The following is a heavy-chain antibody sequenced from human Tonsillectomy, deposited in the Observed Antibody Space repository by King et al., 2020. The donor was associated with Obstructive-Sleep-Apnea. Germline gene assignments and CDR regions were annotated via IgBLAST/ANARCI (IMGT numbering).Heavy chain of an antibody. CDR3: ASAAMRAPAFDY. CDR2: MAYDWNNK. CDR1: GFTFSSYG. V-gene: IGHV3-30*03. J-gene: IGHJ4*02. Sequence: GQLVQSGGGVVQPGRSLRLSCAASGFTFSSYGMHWVRQAPGKGLEWVALMAYDWNNKFYADSVKGRFTISRDTAKNTLYLQMSSLRAEDTAVYYCASAAMRAPAFDYWGQGTLVTVSS. D-gene: IGHD2-2*01.